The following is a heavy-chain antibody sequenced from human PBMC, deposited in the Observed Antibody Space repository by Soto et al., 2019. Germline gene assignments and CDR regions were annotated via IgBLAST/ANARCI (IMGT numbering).Heavy chain of an antibody. D-gene: IGHD5-18*01. CDR1: GYTFTTYD. J-gene: IGHJ6*02. Sequence: ASVKVSCKASGYTFTTYDINWVRQAAGQGLEWMGWMSPDSGTTGYAQKFQGRVTMTRNTSISTAYMELSSLRSEDTAVYYCARDRDTAMVTGHYYYYYGMDVWGQGTTVTVSS. CDR3: ARDRDTAMVTGHYYYYYGMDV. V-gene: IGHV1-8*02. CDR2: MSPDSGTT.